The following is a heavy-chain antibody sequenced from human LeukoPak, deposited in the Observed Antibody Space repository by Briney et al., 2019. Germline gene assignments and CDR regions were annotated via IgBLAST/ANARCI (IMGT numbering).Heavy chain of an antibody. V-gene: IGHV4-39*07. J-gene: IGHJ4*02. CDR1: GGSISSSSHY. CDR2: IYYSGST. Sequence: PSETLSLTCTVSGGSISSSSHYWGWIRQPPGKGLEWIGSIYYSGSTYYNPSLKSRVTISVGTSKNQFSLKLSSVTAADTAVYYCARGELERLSLYYFDYWGQGTLVTVSS. CDR3: ARGELERLSLYYFDY. D-gene: IGHD1-1*01.